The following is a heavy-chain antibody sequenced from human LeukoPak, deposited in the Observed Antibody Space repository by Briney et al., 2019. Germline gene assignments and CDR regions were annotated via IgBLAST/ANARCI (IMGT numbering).Heavy chain of an antibody. CDR3: ATIRDTALRYWYFDL. CDR1: GGSISSYY. CDR2: IYYSGST. V-gene: IGHV4-59*08. Sequence: PSETLSLTCTVSGGSISSYYWSWTRQPPGKGLEWIGYIYYSGSTNYNPSLKSRVTISVDTSKNQFSLKLSSVTAADTAVYYCATIRDTALRYWYFDLWGRGTLVIVSS. J-gene: IGHJ2*01. D-gene: IGHD5-18*01.